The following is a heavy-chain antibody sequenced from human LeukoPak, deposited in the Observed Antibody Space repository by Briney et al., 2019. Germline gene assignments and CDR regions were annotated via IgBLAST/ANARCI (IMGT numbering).Heavy chain of an antibody. Sequence: GGSLRLSCAASGFTVSSTYMSWVRQAPGKGLEWVSIIYSAGSTYYADCVKGRFTISRDNSKNTLYLQMNSLRAEDTAVYYCAKGHCTNGICWLDWGQGTLVTVSS. J-gene: IGHJ4*02. CDR1: GFTVSSTY. V-gene: IGHV3-53*01. CDR2: IYSAGST. D-gene: IGHD2-8*01. CDR3: AKGHCTNGICWLD.